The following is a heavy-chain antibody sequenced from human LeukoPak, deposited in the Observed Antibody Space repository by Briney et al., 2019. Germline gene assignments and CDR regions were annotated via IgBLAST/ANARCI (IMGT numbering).Heavy chain of an antibody. J-gene: IGHJ5*02. CDR3: ARTGYSSSWYPDNWFDP. CDR2: ISAYNGNT. V-gene: IGHV1-18*01. Sequence: GASVKVSCKASGYTFTSYGISWVRQAPGQGLEWMGWISAYNGNTNYAQKLQGRVTMTTDTSTSTAYMELRSLRSDDTAVYYCARTGYSSSWYPDNWFDPWGQGTLVTVSS. CDR1: GYTFTSYG. D-gene: IGHD6-13*01.